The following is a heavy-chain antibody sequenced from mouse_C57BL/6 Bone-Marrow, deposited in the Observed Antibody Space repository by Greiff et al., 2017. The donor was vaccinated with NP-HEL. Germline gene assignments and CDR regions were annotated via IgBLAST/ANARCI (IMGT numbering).Heavy chain of an antibody. D-gene: IGHD2-2*01. CDR1: GFTFTDYY. V-gene: IGHV7-3*01. CDR3: ARYGYDYFDY. J-gene: IGHJ2*01. Sequence: EVQRVESGGGLVQPGGSLSLSCAASGFTFTDYYMSWVRQPPGKALEWLGFIRNKANGYTTEYSAPVKGRFTISRDNSQSILYLQMNALRAEDSATYYCARYGYDYFDYWGQGTTLTVSS. CDR2: IRNKANGYTT.